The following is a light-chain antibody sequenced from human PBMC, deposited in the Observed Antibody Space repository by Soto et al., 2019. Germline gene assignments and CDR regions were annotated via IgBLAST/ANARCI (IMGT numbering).Light chain of an antibody. Sequence: QSVLTQPPSVSAAPGQTVTISCSGSSSNIGNNYVSWYQQVLGAAPKLLIYDSNKRPSGIPERFSASKSGTSATLAITGLQTGDEADYYCGAWDGSLRLYVFGSGTKVTVL. J-gene: IGLJ1*01. CDR2: DSN. CDR1: SSNIGNNY. V-gene: IGLV1-51*01. CDR3: GAWDGSLRLYV.